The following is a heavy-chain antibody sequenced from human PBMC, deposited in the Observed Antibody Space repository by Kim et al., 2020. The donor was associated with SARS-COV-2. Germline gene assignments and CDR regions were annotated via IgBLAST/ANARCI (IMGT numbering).Heavy chain of an antibody. CDR2: IWYDGSNK. V-gene: IGHV3-33*01. D-gene: IGHD3-22*01. CDR3: ARNILYDSGGYYYVYSPEYFQS. Sequence: GGSLRLSCAASGFTFSSYGMHWVRQAPGKGLEWVAVIWYDGSNKYYADSVKGRFTISRDNSKNTLYLQMNSLRAEDTAVYYCARNILYDSGGYYYVYSPEYFQSWGQGTLVTVSS. CDR1: GFTFSSYG. J-gene: IGHJ1*01.